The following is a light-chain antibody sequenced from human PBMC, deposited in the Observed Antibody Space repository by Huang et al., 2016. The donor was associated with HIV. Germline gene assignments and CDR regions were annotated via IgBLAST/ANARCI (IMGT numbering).Light chain of an antibody. CDR3: QQNLT. J-gene: IGKJ5*01. CDR1: QSVSSSY. Sequence: EIVLTQSPGTLSLSPGERATLSCRASQSVSSSYLAWYQQKPGQAPRLLIYGASSRANGIPDRFSGSGSGTDFTLSISRLEPEDFEVYYCQQNLTFGQGTRLEIK. CDR2: GAS. V-gene: IGKV3-20*01.